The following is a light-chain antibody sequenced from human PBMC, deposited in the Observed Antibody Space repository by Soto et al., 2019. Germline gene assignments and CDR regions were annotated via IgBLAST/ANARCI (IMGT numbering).Light chain of an antibody. J-gene: IGKJ5*01. CDR2: DAS. V-gene: IGKV3-11*01. CDR1: QSVSSY. Sequence: EIVLTQSPSTLSLSPGEGGTRSCRASQSVSSYFAWYQQKPGQAPRLLIYDASNRATGIPARFSGSGSGTDFTLTISSLEPEDFAVYYCQQRSNWPPITFGQGTRLENK. CDR3: QQRSNWPPIT.